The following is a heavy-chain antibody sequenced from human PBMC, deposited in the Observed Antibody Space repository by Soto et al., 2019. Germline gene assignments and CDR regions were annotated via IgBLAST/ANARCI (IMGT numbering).Heavy chain of an antibody. J-gene: IGHJ4*02. CDR2: ISGSGGRS. Sequence: PGGSLRLSCAASGFTFSNYAMTWVRQGPGKGLEWVSGISGSGGRSYYADSVKGRFTISRDNSKSTLYLQMNSLRAEDTAVYYCARDVHEETSGLEYWGQGTLVTVSS. CDR1: GFTFSNYA. D-gene: IGHD6-19*01. CDR3: ARDVHEETSGLEY. V-gene: IGHV3-23*01.